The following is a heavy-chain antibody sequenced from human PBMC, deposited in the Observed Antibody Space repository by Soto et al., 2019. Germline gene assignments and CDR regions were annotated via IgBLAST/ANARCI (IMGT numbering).Heavy chain of an antibody. CDR1: GFTFNNYA. V-gene: IGHV3-23*01. D-gene: IGHD3-10*01. CDR2: ISGSGENT. CDR3: AKDYGVRGIMTNLFDS. J-gene: IGHJ4*02. Sequence: EVQLLESGGGLVQPGGSRRISCTASGFTFNNYAMAWVRHAPGKGLEWVSGISGSGENTNYADSVKGRFTISRDNSKNTLYLHMKRLRAEDTALYYCAKDYGVRGIMTNLFDSWGQGTLVTVSS.